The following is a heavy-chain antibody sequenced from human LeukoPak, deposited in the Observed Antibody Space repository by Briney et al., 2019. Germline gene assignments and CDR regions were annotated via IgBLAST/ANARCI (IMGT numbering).Heavy chain of an antibody. V-gene: IGHV3-30*02. J-gene: IGHJ4*02. CDR3: AKDLTPNVGFGESFDY. CDR2: IRYDGSNK. Sequence: PGGSLRLSCAASGFTFSSYGMHWVRQAPGKGLEWVAFIRYDGSNKYYADSVKGRFTISRDNSKNTLYLQMNSLRAEDTAVYYCAKDLTPNVGFGESFDYWGQGTLVTVSS. D-gene: IGHD3-10*01. CDR1: GFTFSSYG.